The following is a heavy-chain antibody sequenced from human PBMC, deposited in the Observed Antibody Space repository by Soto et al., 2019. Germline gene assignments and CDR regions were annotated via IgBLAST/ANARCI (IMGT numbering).Heavy chain of an antibody. CDR1: GFTFPNYA. CDR2: FSGSNTNT. D-gene: IGHD1-26*01. J-gene: IGHJ4*02. CDR3: AKGAKWERPLDY. Sequence: GGSLRLSCAASGFTFPNYAMSWVRQAPGKGLEWVSAFSGSNTNTYYPDSVKGRFTISRDNSKNTLYLQMNSLRAEDTALYYCAKGAKWERPLDYWGQGTLVTVSS. V-gene: IGHV3-23*01.